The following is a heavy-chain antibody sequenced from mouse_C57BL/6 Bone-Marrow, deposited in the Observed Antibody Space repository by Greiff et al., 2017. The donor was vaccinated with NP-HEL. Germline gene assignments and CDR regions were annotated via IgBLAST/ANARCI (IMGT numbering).Heavy chain of an antibody. V-gene: IGHV5-9-1*02. CDR3: TRAGTTVVASPFAY. CDR2: ISSGGDYI. J-gene: IGHJ3*01. Sequence: EVNVVESGEGLVKPGGSLKLSCAASGFTFSSYAMSWVRQTPEKRLEWVAYISSGGDYIYYADTVKGRFTISRDNARNTLYLQMSSLKSEDTAMYYCTRAGTTVVASPFAYWGQGTLVTVSA. CDR1: GFTFSSYA. D-gene: IGHD1-1*01.